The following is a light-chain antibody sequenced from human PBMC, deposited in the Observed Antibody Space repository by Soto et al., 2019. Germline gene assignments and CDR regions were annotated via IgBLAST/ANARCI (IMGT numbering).Light chain of an antibody. CDR3: CSYASSSTYV. Sequence: QSVLTQPASLSGSPGQSITISCTGTSSDFGNYNLVSWYQQHPGKAPKLILYEVSQRPSGVSDRFSGSKSGNTASLTISGLQAEDEADYHCCSYASSSTYVFGTGTKVTVL. CDR2: EVS. V-gene: IGLV2-23*02. J-gene: IGLJ1*01. CDR1: SSDFGNYNL.